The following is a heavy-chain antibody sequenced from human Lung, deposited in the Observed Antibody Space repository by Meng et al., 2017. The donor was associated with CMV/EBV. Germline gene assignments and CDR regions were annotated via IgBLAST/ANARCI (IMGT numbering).Heavy chain of an antibody. CDR2: IYSGGST. CDR3: ARDSYGMDV. J-gene: IGHJ6*01. CDR1: GFTVSGNY. V-gene: IGHV3-53*01. Sequence: GEXXTISCAASGFTVSGNYMNWVRQAPGKGLEWVSVIYSGGSTYYADSVKGRFTISRDNSKNTLYLQMNSLRAEDTAVYYCARDSYGMDVWGQGTTVTVSS.